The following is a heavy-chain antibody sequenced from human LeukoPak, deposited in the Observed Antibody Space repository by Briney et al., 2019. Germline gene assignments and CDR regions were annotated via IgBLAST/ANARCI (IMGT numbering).Heavy chain of an antibody. J-gene: IGHJ2*01. V-gene: IGHV4-59*01. CDR2: IYNSGST. CDR3: ARDKGPYWYFDL. Sequence: PSETLSLTCAVSGGSISSYYWNWIRQPPGKGLEWIGNIYNSGSTNHNPSLKSRVTISVDTSKNQISLKLTSLTAADAAVYYCARDKGPYWYFDLWGRGTLVTVSS. CDR1: GGSISSYY.